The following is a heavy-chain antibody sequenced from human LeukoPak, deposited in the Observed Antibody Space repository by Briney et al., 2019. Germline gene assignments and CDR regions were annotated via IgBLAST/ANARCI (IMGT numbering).Heavy chain of an antibody. D-gene: IGHD3-10*01. Sequence: GESLRLSCAASGFTFSTYAMTWVRQTPGKGLEWVSSISGSGGDTYYADSVKGRFTISRDNAKNSLYLQMNRLRAEDTAVYYCARVRKDIQSMVRGQDYYYYYMDVWGKGTTVTISS. V-gene: IGHV3-23*01. CDR3: ARVRKDIQSMVRGQDYYYYYMDV. J-gene: IGHJ6*03. CDR2: ISGSGGDT. CDR1: GFTFSTYA.